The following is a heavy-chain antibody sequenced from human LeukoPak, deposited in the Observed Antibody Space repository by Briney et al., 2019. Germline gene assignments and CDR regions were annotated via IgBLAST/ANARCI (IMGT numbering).Heavy chain of an antibody. J-gene: IGHJ6*04. Sequence: SETLSLTCAVSGGSISSGGYSWSRIRQPPGKGLEWIGYIYHSGSTYYNPSLKSRVTISVDRSKNQFSLKLSSVTAADTAVYYCARIPRVLLWFGELSYGMDVWGKGTTVTVSS. V-gene: IGHV4-30-2*01. CDR2: IYHSGST. CDR1: GGSISSGGYS. CDR3: ARIPRVLLWFGELSYGMDV. D-gene: IGHD3-10*01.